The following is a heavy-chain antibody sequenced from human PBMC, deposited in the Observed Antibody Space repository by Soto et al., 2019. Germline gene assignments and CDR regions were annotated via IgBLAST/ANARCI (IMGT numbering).Heavy chain of an antibody. J-gene: IGHJ6*02. V-gene: IGHV1-18*01. CDR1: GYTFTSYG. Sequence: ASVKVSCKASGYTFTSYGISWVRQAPGQGLEWMGWISAYNGNTNYAQKLQGRVTMTTDTPTSTAYMELRSLRSDDTAVYYCARDHDSSGWVDYYYYYGMDVWGQGTTVTVSS. CDR3: ARDHDSSGWVDYYYYYGMDV. CDR2: ISAYNGNT. D-gene: IGHD6-19*01.